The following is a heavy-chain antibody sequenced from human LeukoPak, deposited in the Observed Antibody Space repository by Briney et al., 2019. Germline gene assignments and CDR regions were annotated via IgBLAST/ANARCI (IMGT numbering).Heavy chain of an antibody. CDR2: FDPEDVGER. Sequence: GASVKVSCKVSGNTLNDLSIHWVRQAPGKGLEWMGGFDPEDVGERIYAQKFQGRVTMTEDTSTDTSYMELSSLISDDTAVYYCARLRFLEWSDYKAFDYWGQGTLVTVSS. J-gene: IGHJ4*02. D-gene: IGHD3-3*01. CDR1: GNTLNDLS. CDR3: ARLRFLEWSDYKAFDY. V-gene: IGHV1-24*01.